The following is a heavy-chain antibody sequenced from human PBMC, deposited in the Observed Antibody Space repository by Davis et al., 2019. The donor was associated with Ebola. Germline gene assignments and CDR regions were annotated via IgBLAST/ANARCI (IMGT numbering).Heavy chain of an antibody. V-gene: IGHV4-39*01. CDR2: IYYSGST. J-gene: IGHJ5*02. D-gene: IGHD1-26*01. CDR3: VAGATTDWFDP. CDR1: GGSISSYY. Sequence: SETLSLTCTVSGGSISSYYWGWIRQPPGKGLEWIGSIYYSGSTYYNPSLKSRVTISVDTSKNQFSLKLSSVTAADTAVYYCVAGATTDWFDPWGQGTLVTVSS.